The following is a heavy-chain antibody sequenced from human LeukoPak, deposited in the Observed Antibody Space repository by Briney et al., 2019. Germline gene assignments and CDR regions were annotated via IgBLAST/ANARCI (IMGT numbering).Heavy chain of an antibody. V-gene: IGHV3-23*01. CDR2: ISGSALNT. J-gene: IGHJ4*02. CDR1: GFSYSDYA. D-gene: IGHD5-12*01. CDR3: AKVGPGVMATVDY. Sequence: QPGGSLRLSCAASGFSYSDYAMAWVRQAPGKGLEWVSTISGSALNTYYADSVKGRFTISRDNSKNTLYLQMNSLRAEDTAVYYCAKVGPGVMATVDYWGQGTLVTVSS.